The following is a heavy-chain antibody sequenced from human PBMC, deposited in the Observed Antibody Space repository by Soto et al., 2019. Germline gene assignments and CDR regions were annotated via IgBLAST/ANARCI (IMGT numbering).Heavy chain of an antibody. CDR3: AKEALAYYYDPLPLGLDV. CDR1: VFTFSSYA. Sequence: RWSLRLSCSASVFTFSSYAMSWLRQAPGKGLEWVSAISGSGGSTYYADSVKGRFTISRDNSKNTLYLQMNSLRAEDTAVYYCAKEALAYYYDPLPLGLDVWGQGTTVTVSS. V-gene: IGHV3-23*01. CDR2: ISGSGGST. D-gene: IGHD3-22*01. J-gene: IGHJ6*02.